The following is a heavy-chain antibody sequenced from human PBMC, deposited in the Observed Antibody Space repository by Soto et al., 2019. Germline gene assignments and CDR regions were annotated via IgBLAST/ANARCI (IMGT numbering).Heavy chain of an antibody. CDR3: ARGSIAVAGTIFDY. D-gene: IGHD6-19*01. J-gene: IGHJ4*02. CDR2: ISYDGSNK. CDR1: GFTFSSYA. V-gene: IGHV3-30-3*01. Sequence: PLRLSFASSGFTFSSYAIHWFRQAHGKGLEWVAVISYDGSNKYYADSVKGRFTISRDNSKNTLYLQMNSLRAEDTAVYYCARGSIAVAGTIFDYWGQGLLVTVSS.